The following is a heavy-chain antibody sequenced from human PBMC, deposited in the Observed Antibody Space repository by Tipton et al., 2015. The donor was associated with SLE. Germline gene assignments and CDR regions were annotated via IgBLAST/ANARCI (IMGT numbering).Heavy chain of an antibody. V-gene: IGHV3-23*01. CDR1: GFTFSLYA. CDR3: ARGGVGAKSIDY. CDR2: ISASGSNT. Sequence: GSLRLSCAASGFTFSLYAMSWVRQTPGKGLEWVSAISASGSNTYFADSVKGRFIISRDNAKNSLYLQMNRLRVEDTALYYCARGGVGAKSIDYWGQGTLVTVSS. J-gene: IGHJ4*02. D-gene: IGHD1-26*01.